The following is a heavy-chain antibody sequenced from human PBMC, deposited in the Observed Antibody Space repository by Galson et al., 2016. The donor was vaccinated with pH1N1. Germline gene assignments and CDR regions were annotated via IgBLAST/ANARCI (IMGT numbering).Heavy chain of an antibody. J-gene: IGHJ4*02. Sequence: SLRLSCAVSGFTFRNYGMHWVRQAPGKGLEWVAVVWFDGSNKYHADSVKGRFTVSRDNSENTLYLQMNSLRPEDTAMYYCAKDPGGGAVTMFYFDYWGQGTLVTVSS. V-gene: IGHV3-30*18. CDR1: GFTFRNYG. D-gene: IGHD4-17*01. CDR2: VWFDGSNK. CDR3: AKDPGGGAVTMFYFDY.